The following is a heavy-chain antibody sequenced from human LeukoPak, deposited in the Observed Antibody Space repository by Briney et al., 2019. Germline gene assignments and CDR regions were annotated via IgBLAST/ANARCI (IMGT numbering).Heavy chain of an antibody. CDR1: GFTFSDYY. J-gene: IGHJ5*02. CDR3: ARDGGVYAIDPYNWFDP. D-gene: IGHD2-8*01. Sequence: GGSLRLSCAASGFTFSDYYVSWIRQAPGKGLEWVSYISSSGSTIYYADSVKGRFTISRDSAKNSLYLQMNSLRAEDTAVYYCARDGGVYAIDPYNWFDPWGQGTLVTVSS. V-gene: IGHV3-11*04. CDR2: ISSSGSTI.